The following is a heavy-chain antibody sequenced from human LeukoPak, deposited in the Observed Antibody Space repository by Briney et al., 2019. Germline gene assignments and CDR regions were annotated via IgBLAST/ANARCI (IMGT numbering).Heavy chain of an antibody. D-gene: IGHD2-2*01. V-gene: IGHV3-30*03. CDR3: ARDPSYCSSTSCYVGSPLYYYYPMDV. J-gene: IGHJ6*02. Sequence: PGGSLRLSCAASGFTFSSYGMHWVRQAPGKGLEWVAVISYDGSNKYYADSVKGRFTISRDNSKNTLYLQMNSLRAEDTAVYYCARDPSYCSSTSCYVGSPLYYYYPMDVWGQGTTVTVSS. CDR1: GFTFSSYG. CDR2: ISYDGSNK.